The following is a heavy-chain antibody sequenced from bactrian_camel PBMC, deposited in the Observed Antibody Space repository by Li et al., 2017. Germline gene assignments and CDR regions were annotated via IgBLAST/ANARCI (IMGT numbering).Heavy chain of an antibody. D-gene: IGHD3*01. CDR1: GFAFSSFC. V-gene: IGHV3S67*01. Sequence: VQLVESGGGSVEAGGSLRLSCAGSGFAFSSFCMGWFRQAPGKEREGVAALESDGTIMYADSVRGRFTISADNAKNILYLQMESLKSEDTAVYYCAARQCTYWSQKGEYDHWGQGTQVTVS. CDR3: AARQCTYWSQKGEYDH. CDR2: LESDGTI. J-gene: IGHJ4*01.